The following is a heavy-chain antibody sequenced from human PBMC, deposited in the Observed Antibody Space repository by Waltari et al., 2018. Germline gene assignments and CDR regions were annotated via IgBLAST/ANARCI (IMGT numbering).Heavy chain of an antibody. D-gene: IGHD1-26*01. Sequence: EVQLVESGGGLVQPGGSLRLSCAASGFTFSYDWMHWVRQAPGKGLVWVSRIKSDGTSTTYADSVKGRFTISSDNAKNTLYLQMNSLRADDTAINYCARAPSYYWFDTWGQGTLVTVSS. CDR3: ARAPSYYWFDT. CDR2: IKSDGTST. CDR1: GFTFSYDW. V-gene: IGHV3-74*01. J-gene: IGHJ5*02.